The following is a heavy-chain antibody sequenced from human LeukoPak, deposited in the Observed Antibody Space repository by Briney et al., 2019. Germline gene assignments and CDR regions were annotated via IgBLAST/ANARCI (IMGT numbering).Heavy chain of an antibody. V-gene: IGHV3-33*06. Sequence: GGSLRLSCAASGFTFSSYGMHWVRQAPGKGLEWVAVIWYDGSNKYYADSVKGRFTISRDNSKNTLYLQMNSLGAEDTAVYYCAKDGGSSSVNWFDPWGQGTLVTVSS. CDR2: IWYDGSNK. D-gene: IGHD6-6*01. CDR3: AKDGGSSSVNWFDP. CDR1: GFTFSSYG. J-gene: IGHJ5*02.